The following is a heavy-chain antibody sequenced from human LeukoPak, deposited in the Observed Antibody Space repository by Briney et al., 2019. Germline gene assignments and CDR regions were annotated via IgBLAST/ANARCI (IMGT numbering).Heavy chain of an antibody. V-gene: IGHV4-39*01. D-gene: IGHD3-10*01. CDR3: ARPSYGSGSYYWFDP. J-gene: IGHJ5*02. CDR2: IYYSGST. Sequence: PSETLSLTCTVSGGSISSSSYYWGWIRQPPGKGLEWIGSIYYSGSTYYNPSLKSRVTISVDTSKNQFSLKLSSVTAADTAVYYCARPSYGSGSYYWFDPWGQGTLVTVSS. CDR1: GGSISSSSYY.